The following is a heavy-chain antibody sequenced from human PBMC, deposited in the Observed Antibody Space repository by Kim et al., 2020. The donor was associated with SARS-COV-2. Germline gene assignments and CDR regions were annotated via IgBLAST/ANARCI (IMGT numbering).Heavy chain of an antibody. V-gene: IGHV1-18*04. CDR2: ISAYNGNT. D-gene: IGHD3-10*01. J-gene: IGHJ6*02. Sequence: ASVKVSCKASGYTFTSYGISWVRQAPGQGLEWMGWISAYNGNTNYAQKLQGRVTMTTDTSTSTAYMELRSLRSDDTAVYYCARAKWFGELLYYYYGMDVWGQGTTVTVSS. CDR3: ARAKWFGELLYYYYGMDV. CDR1: GYTFTSYG.